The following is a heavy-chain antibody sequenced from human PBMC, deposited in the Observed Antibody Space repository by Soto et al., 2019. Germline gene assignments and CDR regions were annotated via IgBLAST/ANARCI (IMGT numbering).Heavy chain of an antibody. CDR3: ARSGSSWNLREFVS. J-gene: IGHJ4*02. CDR2: IIPIFGTA. Sequence: NVDWKGVGDALSCYGISWLRKKKGQGLEWMGGIIPIFGTANYAQKFRGRVTMTTDTSTSSAYLEVRSLRSDDTAVYYCARSGSSWNLREFVSWGQGTLVSVPS. V-gene: IGHV1-69*05. D-gene: IGHD6-13*01. CDR1: GDALSCYG.